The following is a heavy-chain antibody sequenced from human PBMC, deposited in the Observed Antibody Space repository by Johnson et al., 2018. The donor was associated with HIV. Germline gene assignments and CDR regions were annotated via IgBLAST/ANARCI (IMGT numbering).Heavy chain of an antibody. CDR2: IKSKTDGGTT. Sequence: VQLVESAGGLVKPGGSLRLSCAGSGFTLRNAWMSWVRPAPGKGLEWVGRIKSKTDGGTTDYAAPVKGRFTISRDDSKNTLYLQMNSLRAEDTAVYYCAKDQSPLMTWWDAFDIWGQGTMVTVSS. V-gene: IGHV3-15*01. CDR3: AKDQSPLMTWWDAFDI. D-gene: IGHD2-8*02. CDR1: GFTLRNAW. J-gene: IGHJ3*02.